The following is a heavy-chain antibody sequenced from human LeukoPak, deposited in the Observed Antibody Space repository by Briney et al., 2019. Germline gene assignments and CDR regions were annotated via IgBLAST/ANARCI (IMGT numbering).Heavy chain of an antibody. D-gene: IGHD1-1*01. CDR3: VRDPRTVVHSEYFQH. CDR2: ISGSGGST. Sequence: GGSLRLSCAASGFTFSSYAMSWVRQAPGKGLEWVSAISGSGGSTYYADSVKGRFTISRDNSKNTLYLQMNSLRAEDTAVYYCVRDPRTVVHSEYFQHWGQGTLVTVSS. CDR1: GFTFSSYA. V-gene: IGHV3-23*01. J-gene: IGHJ1*01.